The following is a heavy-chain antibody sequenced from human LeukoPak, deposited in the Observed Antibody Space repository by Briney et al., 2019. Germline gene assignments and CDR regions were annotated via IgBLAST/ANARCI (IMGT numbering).Heavy chain of an antibody. CDR1: GGSISSYY. CDR2: IYDSGST. CDR3: ARGAYYYDSSTS. Sequence: SETLSLTCTVSGGSISSYYWSWIRQPPGKGLEWIGFIYDSGSTNYNPSLKSRVTISVDTSKNQFSLKLSSVTAADTAVYYCARGAYYYDSSTSWGQGTLVTVSS. V-gene: IGHV4-59*08. J-gene: IGHJ4*02. D-gene: IGHD3-22*01.